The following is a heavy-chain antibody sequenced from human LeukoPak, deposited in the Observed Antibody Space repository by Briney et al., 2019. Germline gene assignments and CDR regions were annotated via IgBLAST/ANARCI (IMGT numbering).Heavy chain of an antibody. Sequence: PGGSLRLSCAASGFTFSSYGMHWVRQAPGKGLEWVAFIRYGGSNKYYADSVKGRFTISRDNSKNTLYLQMNSLRAEDTAVYYCWSSGYYNDFDYWGQGTLVTVSS. CDR1: GFTFSSYG. D-gene: IGHD3-22*01. CDR2: IRYGGSNK. V-gene: IGHV3-30*02. CDR3: WSSGYYNDFDY. J-gene: IGHJ4*02.